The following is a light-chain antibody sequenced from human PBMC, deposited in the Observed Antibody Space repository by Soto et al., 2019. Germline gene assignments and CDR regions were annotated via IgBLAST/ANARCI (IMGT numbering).Light chain of an antibody. CDR1: RSNIGAGYD. J-gene: IGLJ2*01. CDR3: QSYDSSLSAVV. CDR2: GNT. V-gene: IGLV1-40*01. Sequence: QSALTQPPSVSGAPGQRVTISCTGSRSNIGAGYDVHWYQQLPGTAPKLLILGNTNRPSGVPDRFSGSKSGTSASLAITGLQAEDEADYYCQSYDSSLSAVVFGGGTKLTVL.